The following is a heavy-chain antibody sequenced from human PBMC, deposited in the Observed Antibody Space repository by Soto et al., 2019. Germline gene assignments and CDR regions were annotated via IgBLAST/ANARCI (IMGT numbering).Heavy chain of an antibody. V-gene: IGHV4-39*07. D-gene: IGHD4-17*01. J-gene: IGHJ4*02. CDR1: GGSISSSSYY. Sequence: SETLSLTCTVSGGSISSSSYYWGWIRQPPGKGLEWIGSIYYSGSTYYNPSLKSRVTISVDTSKNQFSLKLSSVTAADTAVYYCARVSSPRDYGDYDYWGQGTLVTVSS. CDR2: IYYSGST. CDR3: ARVSSPRDYGDYDY.